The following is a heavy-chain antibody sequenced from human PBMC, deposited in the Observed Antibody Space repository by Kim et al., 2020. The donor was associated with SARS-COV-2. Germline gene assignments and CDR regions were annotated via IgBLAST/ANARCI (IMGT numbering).Heavy chain of an antibody. D-gene: IGHD3-22*01. Sequence: GGSLRLSCAASGFTFSDYYMSWIRQAPGKGLEWVSYISSSGSTIYYADSVKGRFTISRDNAKNSLYLQMNSLRAEDTAVYYCARHNIPSDNYDITPAYYWGQGTLVTVSS. CDR1: GFTFSDYY. V-gene: IGHV3-11*01. J-gene: IGHJ4*02. CDR2: ISSSGSTI. CDR3: ARHNIPSDNYDITPAYY.